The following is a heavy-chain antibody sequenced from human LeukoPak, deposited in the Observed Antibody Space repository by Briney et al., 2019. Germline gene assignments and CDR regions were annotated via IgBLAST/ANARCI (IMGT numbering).Heavy chain of an antibody. J-gene: IGHJ4*02. CDR2: ISTSGSTI. Sequence: GGTLRLSCAASGFTFSSYEMYWVRQAPAKGLEWGSYISTSGSTIYYADSVKGRFTISRDNAKNSLYLQMNSLRAEDTAVYYCARALPNSWYFFDYWGEGILVSVSS. D-gene: IGHD6-13*01. V-gene: IGHV3-48*03. CDR1: GFTFSSYE. CDR3: ARALPNSWYFFDY.